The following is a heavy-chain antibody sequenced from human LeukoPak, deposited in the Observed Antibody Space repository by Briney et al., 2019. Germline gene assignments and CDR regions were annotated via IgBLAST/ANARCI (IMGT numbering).Heavy chain of an antibody. CDR2: INQSGST. D-gene: IGHD6-19*01. CDR1: GGSISTGSYY. Sequence: SETLSLTCTVSGGSISTGSYYWGWIRQPPGKGLEWIGEINQSGSTNYNPPLKSRVTMSVDTSKNQFSLNLHSVTAADTALYYCARVGQWQYYFDYWGQGTLVTVSS. V-gene: IGHV4-39*07. CDR3: ARVGQWQYYFDY. J-gene: IGHJ4*02.